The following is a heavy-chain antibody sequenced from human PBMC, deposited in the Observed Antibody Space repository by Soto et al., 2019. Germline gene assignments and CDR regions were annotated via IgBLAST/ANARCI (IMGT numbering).Heavy chain of an antibody. Sequence: QVQLVESGGGVVQPGRSLRLSCAASGFTFSSYGMHWVRQAPGKGLEWVAVIWYDGSNKYYADSVKGRFTISRDNSMNTVYLQMNSLRAEDRAVYYCARDSITGTTGYYYGMDVWGQGTTVTVSS. CDR3: ARDSITGTTGYYYGMDV. V-gene: IGHV3-33*01. D-gene: IGHD1-7*01. CDR1: GFTFSSYG. CDR2: IWYDGSNK. J-gene: IGHJ6*02.